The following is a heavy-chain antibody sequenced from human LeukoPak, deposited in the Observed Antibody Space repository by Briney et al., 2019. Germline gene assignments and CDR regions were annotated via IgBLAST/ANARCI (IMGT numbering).Heavy chain of an antibody. CDR2: IKQDGSEK. Sequence: GGSLKLSCAASGFTFNRYWMSWVRQAPGKGLEWVANIKQDGSEKYYVDSVKGRFTISRDNVQNSLYLVINSLRDEDTAIYYCATIYCSNGVCYYFDYWGQGTLVTVSS. J-gene: IGHJ4*02. V-gene: IGHV3-7*01. CDR3: ATIYCSNGVCYYFDY. D-gene: IGHD2-8*01. CDR1: GFTFNRYW.